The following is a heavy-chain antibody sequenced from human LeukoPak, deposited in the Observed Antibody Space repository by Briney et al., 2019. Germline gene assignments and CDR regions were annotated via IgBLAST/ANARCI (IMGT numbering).Heavy chain of an antibody. Sequence: GGSLRLSCAVSGFGVHTFAMSWVRLAPGKGLEWLASITKYDGRVYYADSVRGRFTISRDSSQNELYLQMNSLRADDSVIYYCAKDHSADGWPTFEYWGQGTLVTVSS. CDR1: GFGVHTFA. D-gene: IGHD5-24*01. J-gene: IGHJ4*02. CDR2: ITKYDGRV. V-gene: IGHV3-23*01. CDR3: AKDHSADGWPTFEY.